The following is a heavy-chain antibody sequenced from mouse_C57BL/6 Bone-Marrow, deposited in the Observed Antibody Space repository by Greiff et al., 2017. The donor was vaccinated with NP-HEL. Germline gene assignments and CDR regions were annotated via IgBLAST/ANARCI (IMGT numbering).Heavy chain of an antibody. CDR2: INPNNGGT. CDR3: ARDDSRGLYAMDY. D-gene: IGHD2-4*01. J-gene: IGHJ4*01. CDR1: GYTFTDYY. Sequence: VQLQQSGPELVKPGASVKISCKASGYTFTDYYMNWVKQSHGKSLEWIGDINPNNGGTSYNQKFKGKATLTVDKSSSTAYMELRSLTSEDSAVYYCARDDSRGLYAMDYWGQGTSVTVSS. V-gene: IGHV1-26*01.